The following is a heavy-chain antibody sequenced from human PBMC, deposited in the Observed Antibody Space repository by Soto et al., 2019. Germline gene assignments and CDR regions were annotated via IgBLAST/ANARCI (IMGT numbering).Heavy chain of an antibody. D-gene: IGHD2-15*01. CDR3: AREEANCRGCSCYSIGNWFDP. CDR2: TYYRSKWYN. J-gene: IGHJ5*02. Sequence: SQTLSLTCAISGDSVSSNSAAWNWIRQSPSRGLEWLGRTYYRSKWYNDYAVSVKSRITINPDTSKNQFSLQLNSVTPEDTAVYYCAREEANCRGCSCYSIGNWFDPWGKGTLVTVSS. V-gene: IGHV6-1*01. CDR1: GDSVSSNSAA.